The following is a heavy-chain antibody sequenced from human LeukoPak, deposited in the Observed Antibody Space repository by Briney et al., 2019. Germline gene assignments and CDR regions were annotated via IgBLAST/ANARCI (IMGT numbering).Heavy chain of an antibody. Sequence: GESLKISCKGSGYSFTNSWIGWVRQMSGKGLEWMGINHPGDSDTRYSPSFQGQVTISADRSTSTAYLQWSSLKASDTAIYYCAKLLKIAAPNFDDWGQGTLVTVSS. V-gene: IGHV5-51*01. CDR1: GYSFTNSW. D-gene: IGHD6-13*01. CDR3: AKLLKIAAPNFDD. J-gene: IGHJ4*02. CDR2: NHPGDSDT.